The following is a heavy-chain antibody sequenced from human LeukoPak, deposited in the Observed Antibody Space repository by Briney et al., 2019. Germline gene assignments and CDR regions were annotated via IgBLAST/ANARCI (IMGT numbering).Heavy chain of an antibody. CDR2: IYYSGST. D-gene: IGHD2-2*01. J-gene: IGHJ6*02. CDR1: GGPISSSSYY. CDR3: AREGSNYYYYYGMDV. Sequence: SETLSLTCTVSGGPISSSSYYWGWIRQPPGKGLEWIGSIYYSGSTYYNPSLKSRVTISVDTSKNQFSLKLSSVTAADTAVYYCAREGSNYYYYYGMDVWGQGTTVTVSS. V-gene: IGHV4-39*02.